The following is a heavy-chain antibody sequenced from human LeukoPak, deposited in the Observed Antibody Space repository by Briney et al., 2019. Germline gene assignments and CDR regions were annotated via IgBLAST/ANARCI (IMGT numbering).Heavy chain of an antibody. Sequence: GGSLRLSCAASGFTFSSYSMNWVRQAPGKGLEWVSSISSSSSYIYYADSVKGRFTISRDNAKNSLYLQMNSLRAEDTAVYYCARGLDDILTGRFDAFDIWGQGTMVTVSS. CDR1: GFTFSSYS. D-gene: IGHD3-9*01. J-gene: IGHJ3*02. V-gene: IGHV3-21*01. CDR3: ARGLDDILTGRFDAFDI. CDR2: ISSSSSYI.